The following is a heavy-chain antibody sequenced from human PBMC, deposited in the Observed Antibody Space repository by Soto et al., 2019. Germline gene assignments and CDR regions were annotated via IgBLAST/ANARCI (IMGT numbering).Heavy chain of an antibody. CDR1: GYGYTRYG. Sequence: GASVKVYCQASGYGYTRYGISWVRQAPGQGLEWMGWISAYNGNTNYAQKLQGRVTMTTDTSTSTAYMELRSLRSDDTAVYYCARGSRGSGWYITDDYWGQGTLVTVSS. V-gene: IGHV1-18*01. CDR3: ARGSRGSGWYITDDY. CDR2: ISAYNGNT. J-gene: IGHJ4*02. D-gene: IGHD6-19*01.